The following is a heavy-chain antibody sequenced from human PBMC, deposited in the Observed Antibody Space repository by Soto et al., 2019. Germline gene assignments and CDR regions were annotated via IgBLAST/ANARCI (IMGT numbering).Heavy chain of an antibody. CDR3: ARVNTMVRGVIGYFDY. CDR2: IIPIFGTA. CDR1: VGTFSSYA. D-gene: IGHD3-10*01. V-gene: IGHV1-69*13. J-gene: IGHJ4*02. Sequence: SVKVSCKASVGTFSSYAISWVRQAPGQGLEWMGGIIPIFGTANYAQKFQGRVTITADESTSTAYMELSSLRSEDTAVYYCARVNTMVRGVIGYFDYWGQGTLVTVSS.